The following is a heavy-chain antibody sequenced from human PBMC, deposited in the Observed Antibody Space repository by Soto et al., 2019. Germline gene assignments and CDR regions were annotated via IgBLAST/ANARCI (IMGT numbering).Heavy chain of an antibody. J-gene: IGHJ6*02. Sequence: EVQLVESGGGLVQPGGSLRLSCAASGFTFSSYEMNWVRQAPGKGLKWVSYISSSGSTIYYADSVKGRFTISRDNAKNSLYLQMNSLRAEDTAVYYCARGMGFGELHYGMDVWGQGTTVTVSS. D-gene: IGHD3-10*01. V-gene: IGHV3-48*03. CDR1: GFTFSSYE. CDR3: ARGMGFGELHYGMDV. CDR2: ISSSGSTI.